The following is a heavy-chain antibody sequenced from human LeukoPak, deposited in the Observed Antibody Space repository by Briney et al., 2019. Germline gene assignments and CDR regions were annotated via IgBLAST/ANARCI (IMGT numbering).Heavy chain of an antibody. D-gene: IGHD3-10*01. J-gene: IGHJ3*02. CDR3: ARVRITMVRGVIITNAFDI. Sequence: ASVKVSCKASEYTFTGYYMHWVRQAPGQGLEWMGWINPNSGGTNYAQKFQGRVTMTRDTSISTAYMELSRLRSDDTAVYYCARVRITMVRGVIITNAFDIWGQGTMVTVSS. V-gene: IGHV1-2*02. CDR2: INPNSGGT. CDR1: EYTFTGYY.